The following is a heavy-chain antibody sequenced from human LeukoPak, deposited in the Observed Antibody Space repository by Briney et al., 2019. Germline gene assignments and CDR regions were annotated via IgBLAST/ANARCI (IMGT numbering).Heavy chain of an antibody. CDR1: GYTFTSYG. CDR2: ISAYNGNT. D-gene: IGHD3-10*01. J-gene: IGHJ4*02. CDR3: ARLDYYGSGSYYNVGNDY. Sequence: ASVKVSCKASGYTFTSYGISWVRQAPGQGLEWMGWISAYNGNTNYAQKLQGRVTMTTDTSTSTAYMELRSLRFDDTAVYYCARLDYYGSGSYYNVGNDYWGQGTLVTVSS. V-gene: IGHV1-18*01.